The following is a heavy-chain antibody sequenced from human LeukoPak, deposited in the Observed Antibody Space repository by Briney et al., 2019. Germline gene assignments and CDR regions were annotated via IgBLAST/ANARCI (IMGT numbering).Heavy chain of an antibody. D-gene: IGHD5-18*01. Sequence: SGGSVRLSCAASGFTFSSYAMSWVRQAPGKGLQRVSALSAGADAAYYADSVKGRFTISRDNSRNTLYLQMKSLRAEDTAVYYCAKNLDTSMNGPPFDYWGQGTLVTVSS. CDR2: LSAGADAA. CDR3: AKNLDTSMNGPPFDY. J-gene: IGHJ4*02. CDR1: GFTFSSYA. V-gene: IGHV3-23*01.